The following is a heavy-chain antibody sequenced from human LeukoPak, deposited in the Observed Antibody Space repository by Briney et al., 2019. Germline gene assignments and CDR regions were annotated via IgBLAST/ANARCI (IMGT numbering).Heavy chain of an antibody. J-gene: IGHJ4*02. CDR1: GGSISSGGYS. CDR2: INHSGST. V-gene: IGHV4-30-2*01. CDR3: ARGGNYYGSGSYYPPFDY. Sequence: PSETLSLTCAVSGGSISSGGYSWSWIRQPPGKGLEWIGYINHSGSTYYNPSLKSRVTISVDRSKNQFSLKLSSVTAADTAVYYCARGGNYYGSGSYYPPFDYWGQGTLVTVSS. D-gene: IGHD3-10*01.